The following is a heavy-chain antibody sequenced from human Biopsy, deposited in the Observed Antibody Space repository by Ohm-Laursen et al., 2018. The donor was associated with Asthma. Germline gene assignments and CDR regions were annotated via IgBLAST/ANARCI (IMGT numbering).Heavy chain of an antibody. CDR1: GFTFSSYG. D-gene: IGHD6-19*01. V-gene: IGHV3-30*03. Sequence: SLGLSCAASGFTFSSYGMHWVRQAPGKGLEWVAVISYDGSNKYYADSVKGRFTISRDNSKNTLYLQMNSLRAEDTAVYYCARESSVAGSSDFDYWGQGTLVTVSS. J-gene: IGHJ4*02. CDR2: ISYDGSNK. CDR3: ARESSVAGSSDFDY.